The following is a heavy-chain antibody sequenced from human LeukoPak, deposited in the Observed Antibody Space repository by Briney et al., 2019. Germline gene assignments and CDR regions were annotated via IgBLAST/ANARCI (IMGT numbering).Heavy chain of an antibody. J-gene: IGHJ4*02. V-gene: IGHV1-69*01. CDR1: GGTFSSYA. D-gene: IGHD6-6*01. CDR2: IIPIFGTA. CDR3: AKAEQLAPYFDY. Sequence: GSSVKVSCKASGGTFSSYAISWVRQAPGQGLEWMGGIIPIFGTANYAQKFQGRVTITADESTSTAYMELSSLRSEDTAVYYCAKAEQLAPYFDYWGQGTLVTVSS.